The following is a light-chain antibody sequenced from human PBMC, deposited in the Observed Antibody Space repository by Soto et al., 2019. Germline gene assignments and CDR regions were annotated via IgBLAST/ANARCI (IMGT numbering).Light chain of an antibody. J-gene: IGKJ1*01. CDR2: DAS. Sequence: EIVLTQSPGTLSLSPGERATLSCGASQSVSSYLAWYQQKPGQAPRLLIYDASNRATGIPARFSGSGSGTDFTLTISSLEPEDFAVYYCQQRSNWLWTFGQGTKVDIK. CDR3: QQRSNWLWT. CDR1: QSVSSY. V-gene: IGKV3-11*01.